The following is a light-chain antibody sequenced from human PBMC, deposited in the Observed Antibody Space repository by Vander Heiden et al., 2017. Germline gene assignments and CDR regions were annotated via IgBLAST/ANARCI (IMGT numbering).Light chain of an antibody. CDR2: DAS. CDR3: QQYDNRPPLT. Sequence: IQMTQSPSSLSASVGDRVTITCQASQDISNYLNWYQQKPGKAPKLLIYDASNLETGVPSRFSGSGSGTDFTFTISSLQPEDIATYYCQQYDNRPPLTFGEGTRVEIK. J-gene: IGKJ4*01. V-gene: IGKV1-33*01. CDR1: QDISNY.